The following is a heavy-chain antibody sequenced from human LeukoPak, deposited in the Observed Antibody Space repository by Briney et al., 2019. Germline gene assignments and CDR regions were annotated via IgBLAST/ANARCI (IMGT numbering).Heavy chain of an antibody. D-gene: IGHD6-13*01. CDR2: INPNSGGT. CDR3: VRDQGGIAAVDY. CDR1: GYTFTGYY. J-gene: IGHJ4*02. V-gene: IGHV1-2*06. Sequence: ASVKVSCKASGYTFTGYYMHWVRQAPGQGLEWMGRINPNSGGTNYAQKFQGRVTMTRDTSISTAYMELSRLRSDDTAVYYCVRDQGGIAAVDYWGQGTLVTVSS.